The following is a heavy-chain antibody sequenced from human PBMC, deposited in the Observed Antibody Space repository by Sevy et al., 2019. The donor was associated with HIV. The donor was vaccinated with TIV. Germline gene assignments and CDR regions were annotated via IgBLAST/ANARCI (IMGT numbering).Heavy chain of an antibody. D-gene: IGHD6-13*01. V-gene: IGHV3-7*01. J-gene: IGHJ4*02. CDR2: INQDGSVT. Sequence: GGALRLSCAASGFSRSRYWMSWVRQAPGKGLEWVANINQDGSVTCYVDSVKGRFTISRDNARNFLYLQMNSLRAEDTARYYCVRAIAADGSFWGQGTLVTVSS. CDR1: GFSRSRYW. CDR3: VRAIAADGSF.